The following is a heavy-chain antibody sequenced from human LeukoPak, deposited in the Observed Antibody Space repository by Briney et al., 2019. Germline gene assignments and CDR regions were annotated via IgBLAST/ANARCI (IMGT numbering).Heavy chain of an antibody. CDR1: GYTFTDYY. D-gene: IGHD3-10*01. J-gene: IGHJ4*02. V-gene: IGHV1-2*02. Sequence: ASVKVSCKASGYTFTDYYIHWVRQAPGQGLEWVGWINPNSGGTNSAQKFQGRVTMTGDTSISTAYMELSSLRSDDTAVYYCARGTWFVFDVDQWGQGTLVSVSS. CDR3: ARGTWFVFDVDQ. CDR2: INPNSGGT.